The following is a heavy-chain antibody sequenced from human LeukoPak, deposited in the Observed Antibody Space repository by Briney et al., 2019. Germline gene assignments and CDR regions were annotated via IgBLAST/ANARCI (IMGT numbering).Heavy chain of an antibody. D-gene: IGHD5-18*01. Sequence: PGGSLRLSCVASGILFSSNYMSWVRQAPGKGLGWVSFIDSTGSTYYADSVKGRFTISRDNSRNTLYLQMNSLRVEDTAVYYCARRERLGYSYGRGTLDIWGQGTMVTVSS. CDR1: GILFSSNY. CDR3: ARRERLGYSYGRGTLDI. CDR2: IDSTGST. J-gene: IGHJ3*02. V-gene: IGHV3-66*01.